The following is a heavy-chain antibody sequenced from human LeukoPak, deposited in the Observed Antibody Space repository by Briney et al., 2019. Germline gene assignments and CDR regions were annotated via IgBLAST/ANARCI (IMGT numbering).Heavy chain of an antibody. CDR1: GGSISSSSYY. Sequence: TLSLTCTVSGGSISSSSYYWGWIRQPPGKGLEWIGSIYYSGSTYYNPSLKSRVTISVDPSKNQFSLKLSSVTAADTAVYYCARVDGSSPTLDNWFDPWGQGTLVTVSS. CDR3: ARVDGSSPTLDNWFDP. V-gene: IGHV4-39*07. J-gene: IGHJ5*02. D-gene: IGHD1-26*01. CDR2: IYYSGST.